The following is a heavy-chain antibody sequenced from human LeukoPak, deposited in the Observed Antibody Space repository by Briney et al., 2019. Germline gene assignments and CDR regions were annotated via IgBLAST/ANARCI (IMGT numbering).Heavy chain of an antibody. D-gene: IGHD2-15*01. Sequence: ASVRVSCKASGYTFTGYYMHWVRQAPGQGLEWMGIINPSGGSTSYAQKFQGRVTMTRDTSTSTVYMELSSLRSEDTAVYYCARASRYCSGGSCYSRLHWFDPWGQGTLVTVSS. V-gene: IGHV1-46*01. CDR1: GYTFTGYY. CDR2: INPSGGST. J-gene: IGHJ5*02. CDR3: ARASRYCSGGSCYSRLHWFDP.